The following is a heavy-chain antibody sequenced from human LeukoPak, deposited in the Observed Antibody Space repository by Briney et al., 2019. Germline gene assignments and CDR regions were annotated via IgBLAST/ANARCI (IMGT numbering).Heavy chain of an antibody. Sequence: GESLKISCKGSACSFTNYWVGWVRQMPGKGLEWVGIIYPGDSDTRYSPSFQGHVTISADKSISTTYLQWSSLKASDTAMYYCTRQPVGEGYYFDYWGQGTLVTVSS. CDR1: ACSFTNYW. CDR2: IYPGDSDT. D-gene: IGHD3-3*01. CDR3: TRQPVGEGYYFDY. V-gene: IGHV5-51*01. J-gene: IGHJ4*02.